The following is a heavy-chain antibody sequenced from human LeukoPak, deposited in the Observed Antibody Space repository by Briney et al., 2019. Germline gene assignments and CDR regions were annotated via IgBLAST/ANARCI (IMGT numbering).Heavy chain of an antibody. Sequence: SETLSLTCAVYGGSFSGYYWSWIRQPPGKGLEWIGEINHSGSTNYNPSLKGRVTISVDTSKNQFSLKLSSVTAADTAVYYCAGFGDYYYYYMDVWGKGTTVTISS. CDR1: GGSFSGYY. D-gene: IGHD3-10*01. CDR3: AGFGDYYYYYMDV. CDR2: INHSGST. J-gene: IGHJ6*03. V-gene: IGHV4-34*01.